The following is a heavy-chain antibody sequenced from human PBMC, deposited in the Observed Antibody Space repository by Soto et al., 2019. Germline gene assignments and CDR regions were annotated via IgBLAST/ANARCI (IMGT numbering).Heavy chain of an antibody. CDR2: IKQDGSEK. CDR3: ARAGSSSSTLWYYYYGMDV. V-gene: IGHV3-7*03. CDR1: GFTFSSYW. J-gene: IGHJ6*02. Sequence: GGSLRLSCAASGFTFSSYWMSWVRQAPGKGLEWVANIKQDGSEKYYVDSVKGRFTISRDNAKNSWYLQMNSLRAEEPAGYYCARAGSSSSTLWYYYYGMDVWRQGSTGTVSS. D-gene: IGHD6-6*01.